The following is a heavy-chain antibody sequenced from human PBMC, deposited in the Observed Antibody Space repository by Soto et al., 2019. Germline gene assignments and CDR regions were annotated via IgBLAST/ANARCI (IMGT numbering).Heavy chain of an antibody. J-gene: IGHJ3*02. CDR3: ARAARSLDAFDI. Sequence: SVTVSCQASGGTFSSYAISWVRQAPGQGLEWMGGIIPIFGTANYAQKFQGRVTITADESTSTAYMELSSLRSEDTAVYYCARAARSLDAFDIWGQGTMVTVSS. D-gene: IGHD1-26*01. CDR1: GGTFSSYA. V-gene: IGHV1-69*13. CDR2: IIPIFGTA.